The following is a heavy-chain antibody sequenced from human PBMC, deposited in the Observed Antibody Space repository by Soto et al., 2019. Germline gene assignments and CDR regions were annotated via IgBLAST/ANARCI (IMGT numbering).Heavy chain of an antibody. CDR2: ISYDGSNK. CDR3: AKDYSAGSKYTHDY. D-gene: IGHD6-19*01. Sequence: PGGSLRLSCAASGFTFSSYGMHWVRQAPGKGLEWVAVISYDGSNKYYADSVKGRFTISRDNSKNTLYLQMNSLRAEDTAVYYCAKDYSAGSKYTHDYWGQGTLVTV. J-gene: IGHJ4*02. V-gene: IGHV3-30*18. CDR1: GFTFSSYG.